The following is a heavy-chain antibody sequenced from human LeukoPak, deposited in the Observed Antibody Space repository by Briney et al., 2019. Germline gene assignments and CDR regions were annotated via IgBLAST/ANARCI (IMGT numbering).Heavy chain of an antibody. CDR2: VYFSGSS. Sequence: SETLSLTCIVSGDSINSGRNYWGWIRQSTGKGLEWIASVYFSGSSQYNPSLMGRAFISVDSSKNQVSLRLDSVTAADSAVYHCARHLSGTTTAHYFDFWGQGTLVIVSS. CDR3: ARHLSGTTTAHYFDF. V-gene: IGHV4-39*01. CDR1: GDSINSGRNY. D-gene: IGHD1-14*01. J-gene: IGHJ4*02.